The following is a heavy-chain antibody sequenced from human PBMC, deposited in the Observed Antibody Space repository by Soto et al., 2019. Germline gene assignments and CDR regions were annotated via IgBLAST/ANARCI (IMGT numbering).Heavy chain of an antibody. Sequence: AAVKVSCKASGGTFSSYAISWVRQAPGQGLEWMGGIIPIFGTANYAQKFQGRVTITADESTSTAYMELSSLRSEDTAVYYCAREFGVPTYYDFWSGPGNWFDPWGQGTLVTVS. D-gene: IGHD3-3*01. V-gene: IGHV1-69*13. CDR3: AREFGVPTYYDFWSGPGNWFDP. J-gene: IGHJ5*02. CDR1: GGTFSSYA. CDR2: IIPIFGTA.